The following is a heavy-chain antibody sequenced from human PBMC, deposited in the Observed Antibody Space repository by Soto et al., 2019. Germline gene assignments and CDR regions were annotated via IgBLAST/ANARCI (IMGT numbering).Heavy chain of an antibody. CDR2: IYPGDSDT. D-gene: IGHD2-15*01. CDR3: GRYGGKWFDY. J-gene: IGHJ4*02. CDR1: GYIFTSFW. Sequence: PGAAQKISCKASGYIFTSFWIGWVRQMPGKGLEWMGIIYPGDSDTTYSPFFQGQVTISADKSISTAYLQWSSLSASDTAKYCCGRYGGKWFDYWGQGTLVTVSS. V-gene: IGHV5-51*01.